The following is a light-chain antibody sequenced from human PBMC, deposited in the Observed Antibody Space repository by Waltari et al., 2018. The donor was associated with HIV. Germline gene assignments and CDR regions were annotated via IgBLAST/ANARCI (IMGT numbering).Light chain of an antibody. Sequence: QSALTQPRSVSGSPGQSVTISCTGTSSDVGGYNYVSWYQQHPGKAPKFMIYDVSKRAAGGPDRFSGSKSGNTASLTISWLQAEDDADYYCCSYAGNYTFVFGGGTKLTVL. J-gene: IGLJ2*01. CDR1: SSDVGGYNY. V-gene: IGLV2-11*01. CDR3: CSYAGNYTFV. CDR2: DVS.